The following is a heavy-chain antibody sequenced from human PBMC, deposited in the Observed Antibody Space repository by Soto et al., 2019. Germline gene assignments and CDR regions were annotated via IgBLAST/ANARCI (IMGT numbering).Heavy chain of an antibody. CDR1: GGSISSSSYY. Sequence: SETLSLTCTVSGGSISSSSYYGGWIRQPPGKGLEWIGNIYYSGSTYYNPSLKSRVTISVDTSKNQFYLKLSSVNAADTAVYYCARSMVTGPRLYYYYGMDVWGQGNTVT. CDR2: IYYSGST. D-gene: IGHD5-18*01. J-gene: IGHJ6*02. V-gene: IGHV4-39*01. CDR3: ARSMVTGPRLYYYYGMDV.